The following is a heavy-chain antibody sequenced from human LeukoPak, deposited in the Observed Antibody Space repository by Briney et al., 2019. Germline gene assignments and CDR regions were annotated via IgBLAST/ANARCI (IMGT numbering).Heavy chain of an antibody. V-gene: IGHV1-69-2*01. D-gene: IGHD3-22*01. J-gene: IGHJ5*02. Sequence: ASVKVSCKVSGYTFTDYYMHWVRQAPGKGLEWMGLVDPEDGETIYAEKFQGRVTITADTSTDTAYMELSSLRSEDTAVYYCATDLQRYYDSSGYPWGQGTLVTVSS. CDR3: ATDLQRYYDSSGYP. CDR2: VDPEDGET. CDR1: GYTFTDYY.